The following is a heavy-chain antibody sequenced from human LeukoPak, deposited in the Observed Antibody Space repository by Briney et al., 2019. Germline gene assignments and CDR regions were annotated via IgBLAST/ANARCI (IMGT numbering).Heavy chain of an antibody. Sequence: PSETLSLTCSLSGGSISRHFWSWIRQPPRKGLDWVAFIHYRGRTKYTPSLQSRVTISIDTSEKNFSLTLTSVTAADTAVYYCARLLDKESSGDPDTFDMWGEGTVVSVSS. J-gene: IGHJ3*02. CDR3: ARLLDKESSGDPDTFDM. CDR2: IHYRGRT. V-gene: IGHV4-59*11. CDR1: GGSISRHF. D-gene: IGHD2-15*01.